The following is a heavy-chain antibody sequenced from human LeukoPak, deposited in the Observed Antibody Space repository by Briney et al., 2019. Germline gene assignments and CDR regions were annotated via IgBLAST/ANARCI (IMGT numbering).Heavy chain of an antibody. CDR2: IKQDGSEK. CDR1: GFTFSSYW. D-gene: IGHD3-22*01. V-gene: IGHV3-7*04. J-gene: IGHJ4*02. CDR3: ARGYYYDSSGYYFGFDY. Sequence: GGSLRLSCAASGFTFSSYWMSWVRQAPGKGLEWVANIKQDGSEKYYVDSVKGRFTISRDNAKNSLYLQMNSLRAEDTAVYYCARGYYYDSSGYYFGFDYWGQGTLVTVSS.